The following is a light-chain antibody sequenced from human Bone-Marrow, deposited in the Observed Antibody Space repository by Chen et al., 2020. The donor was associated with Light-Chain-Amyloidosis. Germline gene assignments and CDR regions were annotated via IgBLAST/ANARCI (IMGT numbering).Light chain of an antibody. V-gene: IGLV6-57*01. CDR1: SGRNATNY. CDR2: EDD. Sequence: NFMLNQPHSVSESPGKTAIISCTRSSGRNATNYVQWYQQRPGSSPTTVIYEDDQRPSGVSDRFSGSIYRSSNPASLTISELKTEDEADYYCQSYQGSSQGVFGGGTKLTVL. CDR3: QSYQGSSQGV. J-gene: IGLJ3*02.